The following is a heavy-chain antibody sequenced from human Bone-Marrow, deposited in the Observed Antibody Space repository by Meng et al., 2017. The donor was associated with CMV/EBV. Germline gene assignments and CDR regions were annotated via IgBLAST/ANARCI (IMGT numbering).Heavy chain of an antibody. Sequence: GGSLRLSCAASGFPFSSYSMNWVRQAPGKGLEWVSSISSSSSYIYYADSVKGRFTISRDNAKNSLYLQMNSLRAEDTAVYYCARDWYNWNAGPFDYWGQGTLVTVSS. CDR3: ARDWYNWNAGPFDY. D-gene: IGHD1-20*01. CDR2: ISSSSSYI. V-gene: IGHV3-21*01. J-gene: IGHJ4*02. CDR1: GFPFSSYS.